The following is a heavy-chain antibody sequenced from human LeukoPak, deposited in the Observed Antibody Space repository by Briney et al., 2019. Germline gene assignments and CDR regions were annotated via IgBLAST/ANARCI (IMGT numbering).Heavy chain of an antibody. V-gene: IGHV4-34*01. CDR3: ARARTYYSAVDAFDI. CDR2: VNHSGRT. CDR1: GGSFSDYW. D-gene: IGHD3-10*01. J-gene: IGHJ3*02. Sequence: PSETLSLTCAVYGGSFSDYWWTWIRQSPGKGLEWIGEVNHSGRTNYNPSLKSRVSISVDKSKNQLSLKLSSVTAADTAVYYCARARTYYSAVDAFDIWGQGTMVTVSS.